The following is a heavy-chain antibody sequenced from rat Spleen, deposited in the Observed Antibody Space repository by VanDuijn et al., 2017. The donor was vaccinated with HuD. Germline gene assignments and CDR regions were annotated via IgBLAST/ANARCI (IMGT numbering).Heavy chain of an antibody. Sequence: EVQLVESGGGLVQPGRSLKLSCAASGFTFSDYYMAWVRQAPTKGLEWVASISTCGDNTYFRDSVKGRFTLSRDNAKNTQSLQMDSLRSEDTAIYYCTRGYVMDAWGQGASVTVSS. J-gene: IGHJ4*01. CDR2: ISTCGDNT. V-gene: IGHV5S13*01. CDR1: GFTFSDYY. CDR3: TRGYVMDA.